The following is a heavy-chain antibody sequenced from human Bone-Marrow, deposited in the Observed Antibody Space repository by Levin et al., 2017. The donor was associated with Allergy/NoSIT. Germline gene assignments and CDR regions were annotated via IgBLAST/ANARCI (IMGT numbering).Heavy chain of an antibody. CDR2: IRGSGDET. CDR3: VKDRVIPVGLFDY. CDR1: GFIFPSYA. J-gene: IGHJ4*02. D-gene: IGHD2-2*01. V-gene: IGHV3-23*01. Sequence: GGSPRLSCEASGFIFPSYAMSWVRQAPGKGLEWVSAIRGSGDETYYTDSVKGRFTISRDNSKNTMSLQMNSLRAEDTAVYYCVKDRVIPVGLFDYWGLGTPVTVSS.